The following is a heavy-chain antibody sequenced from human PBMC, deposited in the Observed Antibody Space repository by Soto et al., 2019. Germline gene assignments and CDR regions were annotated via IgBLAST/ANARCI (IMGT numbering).Heavy chain of an antibody. J-gene: IGHJ3*01. CDR2: IYYSGST. CDR1: GGSISSYY. V-gene: IGHV4-59*01. CDR3: ARRYGSAFDF. Sequence: SETLSLTCTASGGSISSYYWSWIRQPPGKGLEWIGYIYYSGSTNYNPSLKSRVTISVDTSKNQFSLKLSSVTAADTAVYYCARRYGSAFDFWGQGTMVTVSS. D-gene: IGHD3-10*01.